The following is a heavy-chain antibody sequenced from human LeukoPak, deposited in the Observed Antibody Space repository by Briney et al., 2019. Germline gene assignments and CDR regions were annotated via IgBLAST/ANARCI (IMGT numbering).Heavy chain of an antibody. D-gene: IGHD2-8*01. CDR1: GFTFSSYW. CDR3: ARFCIYSTNGVCHPLDY. CDR2: IKQDGSEK. Sequence: PGGSLRLSCAASGFTFSSYWMSWVRQAPGKGLEWVANIKQDGSEKYYVDSAKGRFTISRDNAKNSLYLQMNSLRAEDTAVYYCARFCIYSTNGVCHPLDYWGQGTLVTVSS. J-gene: IGHJ4*02. V-gene: IGHV3-7*01.